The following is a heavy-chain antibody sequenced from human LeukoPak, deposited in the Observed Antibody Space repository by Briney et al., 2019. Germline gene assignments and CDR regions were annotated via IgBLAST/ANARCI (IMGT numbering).Heavy chain of an antibody. J-gene: IGHJ3*02. Sequence: GGSLRLSCAASGFTFSSYSMNWVRQAPGKGLEWVSSISSSSSYIYYADTVKGRFTISRDNAKNSLYLQMNSLRAEDTAVYYCARLLKRYCSGGSCYFDDAFDIWGQGTMVTVSS. CDR1: GFTFSSYS. V-gene: IGHV3-21*01. D-gene: IGHD2-15*01. CDR2: ISSSSSYI. CDR3: ARLLKRYCSGGSCYFDDAFDI.